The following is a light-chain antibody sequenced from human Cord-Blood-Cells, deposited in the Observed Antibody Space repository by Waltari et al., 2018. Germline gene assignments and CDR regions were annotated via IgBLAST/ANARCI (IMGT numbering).Light chain of an antibody. V-gene: IGLV2-23*01. CDR1: SSDVGSYNL. Sequence: QSALTQPASVSGSPGQSITISCTGTSSDVGSYNLVSWYQQHPGKAPKLIIYEGSKRPSGVSNRFSGSKSGNTASLTISGLQAEDEADYYCCSYAGSSTVVFGGGNKLTVL. J-gene: IGLJ2*01. CDR3: CSYAGSSTVV. CDR2: EGS.